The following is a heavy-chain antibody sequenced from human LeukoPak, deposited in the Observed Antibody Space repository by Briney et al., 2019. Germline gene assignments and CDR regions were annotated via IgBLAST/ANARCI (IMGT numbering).Heavy chain of an antibody. V-gene: IGHV1-3*01. Sequence: ASVKVSCKASGGTFSSYAISWVRQAPGQGLEWMGWINAGNGNTKYSQKFQGRVTITRDTSASTAYMELSSLRSEDTAVYYCARGYSGSYYGLSPWGQGTLVTVSS. CDR1: GGTFSSYA. CDR2: INAGNGNT. CDR3: ARGYSGSYYGLSP. J-gene: IGHJ4*02. D-gene: IGHD1-26*01.